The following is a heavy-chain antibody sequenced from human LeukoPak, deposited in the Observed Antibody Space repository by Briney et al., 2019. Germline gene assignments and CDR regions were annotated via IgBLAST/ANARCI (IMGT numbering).Heavy chain of an antibody. V-gene: IGHV4-38-2*02. J-gene: IGHJ4*02. CDR2: IYHSGST. CDR3: ARVSREDGYITPFDY. Sequence: SETLSLTCTVSGYSISSGYYWGWIRQPPGKGLEWIGSIYHSGSTYYNPSLKSRVTISVDTSKNQSSLKLSSVTAADTAVYYCARVSREDGYITPFDYWGQGTLVTVSS. D-gene: IGHD5-24*01. CDR1: GYSISSGYY.